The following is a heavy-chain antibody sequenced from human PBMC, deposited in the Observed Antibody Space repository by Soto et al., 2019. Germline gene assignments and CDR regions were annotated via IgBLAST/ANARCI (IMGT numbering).Heavy chain of an antibody. D-gene: IGHD3-3*01. V-gene: IGHV3-53*01. CDR1: GFTVSSNY. Sequence: PGGSLRLSCAASGFTVSSNYMSWVRQAPGRGLEWVSVIYSGGSTYYADSVKGRFTISRDNSKNTLYLQMNSLRAEDTAVYYCARDRGRRDYDFWSGSRLVAPVKDYYYYGMDVWGQGTTVTVSS. J-gene: IGHJ6*02. CDR3: ARDRGRRDYDFWSGSRLVAPVKDYYYYGMDV. CDR2: IYSGGST.